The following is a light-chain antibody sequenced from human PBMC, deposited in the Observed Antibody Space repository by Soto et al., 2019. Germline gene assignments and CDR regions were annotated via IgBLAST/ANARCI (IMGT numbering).Light chain of an antibody. CDR3: SAYAGSDNPYV. CDR1: SGDVGGYDY. CDR2: EVT. Sequence: QSVLTQPPSASGSPGQSVTISCTGTSGDVGGYDYVSWYQQHPGKAPKLMIYEVTKRPFGVPDRFSGSKSGNTASLTVSGRQAEEEADYYCSAYAGSDNPYVFGTGTKRTVL. J-gene: IGLJ1*01. V-gene: IGLV2-8*01.